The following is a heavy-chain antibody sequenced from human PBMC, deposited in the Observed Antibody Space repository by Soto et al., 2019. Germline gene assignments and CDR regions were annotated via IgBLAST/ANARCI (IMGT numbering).Heavy chain of an antibody. Sequence: SETLSLTCSVSGGSISNGYYYWSWVRQNPGKGLEWIGHIYHSGRTYYNPSLKSRVTISVDTSKNQFSLNLSSVTAADTAVYYCARWVEVSLDYFDSWGQGTPVTVSS. CDR2: IYHSGRT. V-gene: IGHV4-31*03. CDR3: ARWVEVSLDYFDS. CDR1: GGSISNGYYY. D-gene: IGHD2-15*01. J-gene: IGHJ4*02.